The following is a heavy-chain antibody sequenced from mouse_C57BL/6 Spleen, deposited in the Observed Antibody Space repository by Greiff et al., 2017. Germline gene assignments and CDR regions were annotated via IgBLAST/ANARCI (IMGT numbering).Heavy chain of an antibody. CDR2: ISRGSSTI. J-gene: IGHJ3*01. CDR3: ERGTLFAY. CDR1: GFTFTDYG. Sequence: EVKVVESGGGLVKPGASLKLSCEASGFTFTDYGMHWVRQAPGKGLEWVAYISRGSSTINYADTVKGRVTISRDNAKITLFLQMTSLRSEDTAMYYCERGTLFAYWGQGTLVTVSA. V-gene: IGHV5-17*01.